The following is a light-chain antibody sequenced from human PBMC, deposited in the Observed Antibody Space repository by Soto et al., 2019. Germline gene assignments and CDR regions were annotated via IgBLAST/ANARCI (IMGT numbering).Light chain of an antibody. CDR1: SSDIGDYDY. Sequence: QSVLTQPASVSGSPGQSITISCTGTSSDIGDYDYVSWYQHLPGKAPKLLIFDVTHRPSGVSDRFSGSKSGNTASLTISGVRPEDEADYYCCSYTDIALDVVFGGGTKPTVL. CDR2: DVT. J-gene: IGLJ2*01. CDR3: CSYTDIALDVV. V-gene: IGLV2-14*01.